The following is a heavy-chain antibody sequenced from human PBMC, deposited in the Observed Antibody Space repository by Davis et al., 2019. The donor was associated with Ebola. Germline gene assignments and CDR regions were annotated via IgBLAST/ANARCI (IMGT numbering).Heavy chain of an antibody. V-gene: IGHV4-34*01. CDR2: INHSGST. CDR1: GGSFSAYY. Sequence: MPSETLSLTCAVYGGSFSAYYWTWIRQPPGKGLEWIGEINHSGSTNYNPSLKSRVTMSVDTSKNQFSLKLTSVTAADTAVYFCARSRDDYVWGSYRSAIQDTYYFDYWGQGTLVTVSS. CDR3: ARSRDDYVWGSYRSAIQDTYYFDY. D-gene: IGHD3-16*02. J-gene: IGHJ4*02.